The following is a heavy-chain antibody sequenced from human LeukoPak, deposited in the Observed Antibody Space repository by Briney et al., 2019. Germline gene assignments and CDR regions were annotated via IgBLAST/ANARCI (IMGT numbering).Heavy chain of an antibody. CDR2: IWYDGSNR. V-gene: IGHV3-33*01. CDR1: GFTFSSYG. D-gene: IGHD6-13*01. CDR3: ARGIPYSSSWYYALGSFDP. Sequence: GGSLRLSCAASGFTFSSYGMYWVRQAPGKGLEWVALIWYDGSNRYCADSVKGRFTISRDNSKNTLYLQMNSLRAEDTAVYYCARGIPYSSSWYYALGSFDPWGQGALVTVSS. J-gene: IGHJ5*02.